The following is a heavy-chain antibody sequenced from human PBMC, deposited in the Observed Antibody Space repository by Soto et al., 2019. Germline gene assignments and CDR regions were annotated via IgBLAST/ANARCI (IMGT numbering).Heavy chain of an antibody. J-gene: IGHJ2*01. Sequence: LQRVSAMRVMGRGTYYADSVKGRFTISRDNSKKSLYLQMNSLRAEETAVYYCAKLCFCRGGSCYTKSFLGLGVPANRSSDL. V-gene: IGHV3-23*01. CDR2: MRVMGRGT. D-gene: IGHD2-15*01. CDR3: AKLCFCRGGSCYTKSFLGLGVPANRSSDL.